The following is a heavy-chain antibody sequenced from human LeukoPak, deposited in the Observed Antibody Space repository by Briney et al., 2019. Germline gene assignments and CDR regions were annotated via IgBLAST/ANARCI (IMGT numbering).Heavy chain of an antibody. CDR1: GGSISSSTYY. CDR3: ARHPGYSYAIDY. D-gene: IGHD5-18*01. CDR2: FYYSGNT. J-gene: IGHJ4*02. Sequence: PSETLSLTCTVSGGSISSSTYYSGWIRQPPGMGLEWIGTFYYSGNTYYNSSLKSRLTISVDTSKNQFSLKLSSVTVADTAVYYCARHPGYSYAIDYWGQGTLVTVSS. V-gene: IGHV4-39*01.